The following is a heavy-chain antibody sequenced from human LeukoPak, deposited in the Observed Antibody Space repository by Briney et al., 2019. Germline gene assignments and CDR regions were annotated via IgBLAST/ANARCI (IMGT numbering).Heavy chain of an antibody. V-gene: IGHV4-59*01. CDR3: ARERRDYYESSGYYYARFDP. D-gene: IGHD3-22*01. Sequence: SETLSLTCSVSGGSISSYYWYWIRQPPGKGLEWIGYIYYSGSTNYNPSLKSRVTISVDTSKNQFSLKLSSVTAADTAVYYCARERRDYYESSGYYYARFDPWGQGTLVTVSS. CDR2: IYYSGST. CDR1: GGSISSYY. J-gene: IGHJ5*02.